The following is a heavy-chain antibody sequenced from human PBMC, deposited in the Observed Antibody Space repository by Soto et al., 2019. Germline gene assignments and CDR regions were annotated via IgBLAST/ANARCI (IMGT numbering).Heavy chain of an antibody. CDR1: GGSISSGGYY. V-gene: IGHV4-31*03. CDR2: IYYSGST. CDR3: ARDPNTGGKRYYFDY. D-gene: IGHD2-8*02. J-gene: IGHJ4*02. Sequence: SETLSLTCTVSGGSISSGGYYWSWIRQHPGKGLEWIGYIYYSGSTYYNPSLKSRVTISVDTSKNQFSLKLSSVTAADTAVYYCARDPNTGGKRYYFDYWGQGTLVTVSS.